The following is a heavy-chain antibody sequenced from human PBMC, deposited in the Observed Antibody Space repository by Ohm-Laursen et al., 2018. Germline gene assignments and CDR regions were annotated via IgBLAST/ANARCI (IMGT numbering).Heavy chain of an antibody. CDR3: TRQESSGWYPDY. CDR2: ISGSGDTT. D-gene: IGHD6-19*01. J-gene: IGHJ4*02. V-gene: IGHV3-23*01. Sequence: LSLTCAASGFTFSNYVMRWARQAPGKGLEWVSSISGSGDTTHYADSVKGRFTISRDNSKNTLYLQMNSLRAEDTAVYYCTRQESSGWYPDYWGQGTLVTVSS. CDR1: GFTFSNYV.